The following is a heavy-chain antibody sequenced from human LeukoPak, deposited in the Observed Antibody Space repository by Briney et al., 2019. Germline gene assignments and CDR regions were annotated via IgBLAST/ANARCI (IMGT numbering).Heavy chain of an antibody. CDR1: GFTFSSYA. CDR3: AKRGVSPNLYGMDV. V-gene: IGHV3-23*01. CDR2: ISAGGGST. J-gene: IGHJ6*02. Sequence: GGSLRLSCAASGFTFSSYAMSWVRQAPGEGLEWVSSISAGGGSTYYADSVKGRFTISRDNSKNTLYLQMNSLRAEDTAVYYCAKRGVSPNLYGMDVWGQGTTVTVSS. D-gene: IGHD2-8*01.